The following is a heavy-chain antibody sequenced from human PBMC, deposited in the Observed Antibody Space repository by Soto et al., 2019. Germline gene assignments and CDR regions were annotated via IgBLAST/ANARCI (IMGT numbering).Heavy chain of an antibody. J-gene: IGHJ6*03. Sequence: EVQLVESGGGLVKPGGSLRLSCAASGFTFSNAWMSWVRQAPGKGLEWVGRIKSKTDGGTTDYAAPVKGRFTISRDDSKNTLYLQMNSLKTEDTAVYYCTTAFSGYDPPGYYYYMDVWGKGTTVTVSS. V-gene: IGHV3-15*01. CDR2: IKSKTDGGTT. CDR1: GFTFSNAW. D-gene: IGHD5-12*01. CDR3: TTAFSGYDPPGYYYYMDV.